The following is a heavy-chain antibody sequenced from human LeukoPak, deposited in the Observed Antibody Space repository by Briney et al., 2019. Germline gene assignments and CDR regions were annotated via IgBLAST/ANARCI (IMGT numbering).Heavy chain of an antibody. CDR1: GFTFSNYW. CDR2: INSDGSST. D-gene: IGHD4-23*01. V-gene: IGHV3-74*01. Sequence: GGSLRLSCAASGFTFSNYWIHWVRQAPGKGLVWVSRINSDGSSTSYADSVKGRFTISRDNAKNTLYLQMNSLRAEDTAVYYCARARYGGNYYFDYWGQGTLVTVSS. CDR3: ARARYGGNYYFDY. J-gene: IGHJ4*02.